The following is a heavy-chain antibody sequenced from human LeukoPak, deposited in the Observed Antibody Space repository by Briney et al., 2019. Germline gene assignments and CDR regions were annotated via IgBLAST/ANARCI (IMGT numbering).Heavy chain of an antibody. Sequence: GASVKVSCKASGYTSTGYFIHWVRQAPGQGLEWMGWINPNSGGTNYAQKFQDRVTMTRDTSISTAYMELSRLRSDDTAVYYCARDPLAMTTNYGMDVWGQGTTVTVSS. CDR2: INPNSGGT. V-gene: IGHV1-2*02. CDR3: ARDPLAMTTNYGMDV. CDR1: GYTSTGYF. D-gene: IGHD4-17*01. J-gene: IGHJ6*02.